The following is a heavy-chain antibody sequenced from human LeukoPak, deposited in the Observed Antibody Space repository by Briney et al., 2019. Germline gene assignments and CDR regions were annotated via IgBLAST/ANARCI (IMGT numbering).Heavy chain of an antibody. CDR1: GFTFSRFW. J-gene: IGHJ4*02. Sequence: GGSLRLSCAASGFTFSRFWMSWVRQAPGKGMEWVANIKQDGSEKYYVDSVKGRFTISRDNAKNSLYLQMNSLRAEDTAVFYCARDGTYTDYDPDFDIWGQGTLVTVSS. CDR2: IKQDGSEK. CDR3: ARDGTYTDYDPDFDI. D-gene: IGHD5-12*01. V-gene: IGHV3-7*04.